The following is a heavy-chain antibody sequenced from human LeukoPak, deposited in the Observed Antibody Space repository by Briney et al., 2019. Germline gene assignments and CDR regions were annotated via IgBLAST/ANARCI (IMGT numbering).Heavy chain of an antibody. J-gene: IGHJ4*02. CDR3: AKGIRVVTH. CDR2: ISGSGDNT. D-gene: IGHD3-3*01. Sequence: GGSLRLSCAASGFTFSSYAMSWVRQAPGKGLEWVSGISGSGDNTYYADSVKGRFTISRDNSKNTLFVQVNSLGTEDTAAYYCAKGIRVVTHWGQGTLVTVSS. CDR1: GFTFSSYA. V-gene: IGHV3-23*01.